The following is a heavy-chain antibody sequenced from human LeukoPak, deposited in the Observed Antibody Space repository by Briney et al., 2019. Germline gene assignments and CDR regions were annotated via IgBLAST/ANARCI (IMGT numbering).Heavy chain of an antibody. Sequence: GGTLRLSCAASGFTFSSFDMHWVRQPTGQGLEWVSTIGNASDTSYPGSVEGRFTLSRDNAKNSLYLQMNSLTAGDTAVYYCARGPPRGKYYYMDVWGKGTTVTVSS. CDR1: GFTFSSFD. J-gene: IGHJ6*03. D-gene: IGHD1-1*01. CDR3: ARGPPRGKYYYMDV. V-gene: IGHV3-13*01. CDR2: IGNASDT.